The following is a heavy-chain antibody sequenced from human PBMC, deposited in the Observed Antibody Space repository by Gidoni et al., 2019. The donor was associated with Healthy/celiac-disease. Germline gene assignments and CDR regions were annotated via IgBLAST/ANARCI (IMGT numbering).Heavy chain of an antibody. CDR1: GGSFSGYY. CDR3: ARARYCTNGVCYTGFDY. J-gene: IGHJ4*02. Sequence: QVQLQQWGAGLLKPSETLSLTCAVYGGSFSGYYWSWIRQPPGKGLEWIGEINHSGSTNYNPSLKSRVTISVDTSKNQFSLKLSSVTAADTAVYYCARARYCTNGVCYTGFDYWGQGTLVTVSS. V-gene: IGHV4-34*01. CDR2: INHSGST. D-gene: IGHD2-8*01.